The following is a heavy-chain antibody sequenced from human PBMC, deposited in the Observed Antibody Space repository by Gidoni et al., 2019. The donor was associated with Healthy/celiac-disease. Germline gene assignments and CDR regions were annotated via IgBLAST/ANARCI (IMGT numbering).Heavy chain of an antibody. CDR2: IIPIFGTA. Sequence: QVQLVQSGAEVKKPGSSVKVSCTASGGTFSSYAISWVRQAPGQGLEWMGGIIPIFGTANYAQKFQGRVTITADKSTSTAYMELSSLRSEDTAVYYCAREYGYSYGFKFWYYYYYMDVWGKGTTVTVSS. V-gene: IGHV1-69*06. CDR1: GGTFSSYA. CDR3: AREYGYSYGFKFWYYYYYMDV. D-gene: IGHD5-18*01. J-gene: IGHJ6*03.